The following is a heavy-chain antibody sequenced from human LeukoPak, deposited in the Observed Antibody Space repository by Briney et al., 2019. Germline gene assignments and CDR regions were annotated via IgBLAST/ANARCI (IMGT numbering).Heavy chain of an antibody. CDR2: INAGNGNT. D-gene: IGHD3-10*01. V-gene: IGHV1-3*01. CDR3: ARALEVRGTMDV. Sequence: ASVKVSCKASGYTFTSYAMHWVRQAPGQRLEWMGWINAGNGNTKYSQKFQGRVTIARDTSASTAYMELSRLRSEDTAVYYCARALEVRGTMDVWGKGTTVTVSS. CDR1: GYTFTSYA. J-gene: IGHJ6*04.